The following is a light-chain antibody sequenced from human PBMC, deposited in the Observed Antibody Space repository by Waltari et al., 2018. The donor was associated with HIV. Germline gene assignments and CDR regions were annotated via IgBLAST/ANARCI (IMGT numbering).Light chain of an antibody. CDR2: DVS. Sequence: SPFPPPPPVAGSPGRPIPTPGTGPAMAFGGIKYAPWYQQHPGKAPKLMIYDVSNRPSGVSNRFSGSKSGNTASLTISGLQAEDEADYYCSSYTSSSTYVFGTGTKVTVL. V-gene: IGLV2-14*03. J-gene: IGLJ1*01. CDR3: SSYTSSSTYV. CDR1: AMAFGGIKY.